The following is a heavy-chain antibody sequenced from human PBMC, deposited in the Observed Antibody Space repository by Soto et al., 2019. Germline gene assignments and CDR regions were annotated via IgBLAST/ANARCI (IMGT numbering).Heavy chain of an antibody. J-gene: IGHJ5*02. CDR1: GGSISSGDYY. D-gene: IGHD1-20*01. V-gene: IGHV4-30-4*01. CDR3: ARDPRLNWNDSNWFDP. CDR2: IYYSGST. Sequence: QVQLQESGPGLVKPSQTLSLTCTVSGGSISSGDYYWSWIRQPPGKGLEWIGYIYYSGSTYYNPSLKSRVTISVDTSKNQFALKLRSVTAADTAVYYCARDPRLNWNDSNWFDPWGQGTLVTVSS.